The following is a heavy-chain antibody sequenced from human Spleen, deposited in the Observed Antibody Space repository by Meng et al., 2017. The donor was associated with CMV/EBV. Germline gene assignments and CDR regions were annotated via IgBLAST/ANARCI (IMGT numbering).Heavy chain of an antibody. CDR2: MIPILGIA. D-gene: IGHD3-3*01. CDR3: ARSGDRRNKVLRFLEWLSENDY. Sequence: YAISWVRQAPGQGLEWMGGMIPILGIANYAQKFQGRVTITADKSTSTAYMELSSLRSEDTAVYYCARSGDRRNKVLRFLEWLSENDYWGQGTLVTVSS. J-gene: IGHJ4*02. V-gene: IGHV1-69*10. CDR1: YA.